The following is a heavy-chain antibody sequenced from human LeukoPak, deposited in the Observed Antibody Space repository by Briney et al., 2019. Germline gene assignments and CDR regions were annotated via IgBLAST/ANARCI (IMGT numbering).Heavy chain of an antibody. Sequence: KPSETLSLTCTVSGGSISGYYWSWVRQPPGKGLEWIGEINHSGSTNYNPSLKSRVAISVDTSKNQFSLKLSSVTAADTAVYYCARLGRITMVRGVMGYFQHWGQGTLVTVSS. J-gene: IGHJ1*01. V-gene: IGHV4-34*01. D-gene: IGHD3-10*01. CDR2: INHSGST. CDR3: ARLGRITMVRGVMGYFQH. CDR1: GGSISGYY.